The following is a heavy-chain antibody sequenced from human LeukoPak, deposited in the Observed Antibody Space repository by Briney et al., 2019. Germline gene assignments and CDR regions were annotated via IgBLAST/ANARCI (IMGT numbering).Heavy chain of an antibody. CDR1: GYTFTSYG. CDR2: ISAYNGNT. D-gene: IGHD3-22*01. V-gene: IGHV1-18*01. J-gene: IGHJ4*02. Sequence: GASVKVSCKASGYTFTSYGISWVRQAPGQGLEWMGWISAYNGNTNYAQKLQGRVTMTTDTSTSTAYMELRSLRSDDTAVYYCAWNYYDSSGYYWGFDYWGQGTLVTVSS. CDR3: AWNYYDSSGYYWGFDY.